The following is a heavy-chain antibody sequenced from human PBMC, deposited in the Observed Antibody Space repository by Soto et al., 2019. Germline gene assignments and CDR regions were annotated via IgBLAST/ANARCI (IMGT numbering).Heavy chain of an antibody. J-gene: IGHJ6*02. V-gene: IGHV3-53*02. D-gene: IGHD3-16*01. CDR2: TFTGGST. Sequence: EVQLVETGGGLIQPGGSLRLSCLASGFSVTTNYIMWVRQPPGKGLEWVSTTFTGGSTHYADSVKGRFSISRDNSKNTVYLKMNNLRVEDTAVYYCATKPPSSIQGGAFGMDVWGQGTTVSVSS. CDR1: GFSVTTNY. CDR3: ATKPPSSIQGGAFGMDV.